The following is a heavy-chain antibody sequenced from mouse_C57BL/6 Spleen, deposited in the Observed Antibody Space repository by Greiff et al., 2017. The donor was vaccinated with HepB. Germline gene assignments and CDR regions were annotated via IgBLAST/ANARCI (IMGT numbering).Heavy chain of an antibody. CDR1: GYTFTDYN. D-gene: IGHD1-1*01. V-gene: IGHV1-18*01. CDR3: ARGFNLRSVVANWYFDV. J-gene: IGHJ1*03. Sequence: EVQLQQSGPELVKPGASVKIPCKASGYTFTDYNMDWVKQSHGKSLEWIGDINPNNGGTIYNQKFKGKATLTVDKSSSTAYMELRSLTSEDTAVYYCARGFNLRSVVANWYFDVWGTGTTVTVSS. CDR2: INPNNGGT.